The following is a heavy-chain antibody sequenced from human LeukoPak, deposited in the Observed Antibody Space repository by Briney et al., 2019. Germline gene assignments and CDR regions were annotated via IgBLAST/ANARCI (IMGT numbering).Heavy chain of an antibody. J-gene: IGHJ4*02. CDR3: ARGLRGSGSYYDPFSFDY. D-gene: IGHD3-10*01. CDR2: IIPIFGTA. Sequence: SVKVSCKASGGTFSSYAISWVRQAPGQGLEWMGGIIPIFGTANYAQKFQGRVTITADESTSTAYMELSSLRSEDTAVYYCARGLRGSGSYYDPFSFDYWGQGTLVTVSS. V-gene: IGHV1-69*13. CDR1: GGTFSSYA.